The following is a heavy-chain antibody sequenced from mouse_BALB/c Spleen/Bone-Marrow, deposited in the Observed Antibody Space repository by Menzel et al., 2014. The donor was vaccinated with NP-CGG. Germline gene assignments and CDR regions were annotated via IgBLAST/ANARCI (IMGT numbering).Heavy chain of an antibody. Sequence: VQLQQSGAELVKPGASVKLPCKASGYTFTSYWMHWVKQRPGQGLEWIGEINPSNGRTNYNETFKSKATLTVDKSSTTAYMQLSSLTSDDSEVYYCARYGNYDAMDYWGQGTSVTVSS. J-gene: IGHJ4*01. CDR2: INPSNGRT. V-gene: IGHV1S81*02. CDR3: ARYGNYDAMDY. D-gene: IGHD2-1*01. CDR1: GYTFTSYW.